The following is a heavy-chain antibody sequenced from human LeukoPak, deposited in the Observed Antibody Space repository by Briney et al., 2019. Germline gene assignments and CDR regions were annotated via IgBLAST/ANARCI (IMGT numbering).Heavy chain of an antibody. D-gene: IGHD2-15*01. Sequence: GGSLRLSCAASGFTFSSYGMHWVRQAPGKGLEWVAFIRYDGSIKYYADSVQGRFTISRDNSKNTVYLQMNSLRAEDTAVYYCARVVGYCSGGSCYPDAFDIWGQGTMVTVSS. J-gene: IGHJ3*02. V-gene: IGHV3-30*02. CDR1: GFTFSSYG. CDR3: ARVVGYCSGGSCYPDAFDI. CDR2: IRYDGSIK.